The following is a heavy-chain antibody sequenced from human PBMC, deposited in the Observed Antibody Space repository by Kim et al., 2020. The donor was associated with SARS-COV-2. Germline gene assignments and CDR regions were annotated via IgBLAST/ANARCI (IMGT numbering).Heavy chain of an antibody. V-gene: IGHV6-1*01. CDR1: GDSVSSNTAS. J-gene: IGHJ4*02. D-gene: IGHD3-10*01. Sequence: SQTLSLTCAISGDSVSSNTASWNWIRQSPSRGLEWLGRTYYRSKWYNDYAASVKSRMRVNADTSKSHVSLQLNSLTPEDTAVYFCARGRHGWEVSVFEFWGQGTLVTVSS. CDR3: ARGRHGWEVSVFEF. CDR2: TYYRSKWYN.